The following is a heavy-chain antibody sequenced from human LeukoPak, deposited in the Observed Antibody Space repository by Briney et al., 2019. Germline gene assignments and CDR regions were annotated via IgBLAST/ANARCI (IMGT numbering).Heavy chain of an antibody. Sequence: GGSLSLSCAASGFTFSSYAMSWVRQAPGKGLEWVSDISGSGGSTYYADSVKGRFTISRDNSKDTLYLEMNSLRAEDTAVYYCAKGRITMVRGVTDWGQGTLVTASS. CDR3: AKGRITMVRGVTD. CDR1: GFTFSSYA. CDR2: ISGSGGST. V-gene: IGHV3-23*01. D-gene: IGHD3-10*01. J-gene: IGHJ4*02.